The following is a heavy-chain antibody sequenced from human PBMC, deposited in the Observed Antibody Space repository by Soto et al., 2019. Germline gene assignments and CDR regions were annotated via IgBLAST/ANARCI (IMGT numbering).Heavy chain of an antibody. CDR3: AKDLHNYITTGYSSSSGNDY. D-gene: IGHD3-9*01. CDR1: GFTFSSYA. CDR2: ISGSGGST. J-gene: IGHJ4*02. V-gene: IGHV3-23*01. Sequence: PGGSLRLSCAASGFTFSSYAMSWVRQAPGKGLEWVSAISGSGGSTYYADSVKGRFTISRDNSKNTLYLQMNSLRAEDTAVYYCAKDLHNYITTGYSSSSGNDYWGQGTLVTVSS.